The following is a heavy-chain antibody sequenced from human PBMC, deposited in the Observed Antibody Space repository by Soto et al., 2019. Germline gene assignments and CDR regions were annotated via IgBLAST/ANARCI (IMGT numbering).Heavy chain of an antibody. J-gene: IGHJ4*02. CDR2: ISAYNGNT. V-gene: IGHV1-18*01. CDR1: GYTFTNFG. D-gene: IGHD3-16*01. CDR3: ARGGPPIDY. Sequence: QVQLVQSGAEVKKPGASVKVSCKASGYTFTNFGISWVRQAPGQGLEWMGWISAYNGNTNYAQNFQGRVTMNTDTSRSTAYLELRSLRYDDRAVYYCARGGPPIDYWGQGTLVTVSS.